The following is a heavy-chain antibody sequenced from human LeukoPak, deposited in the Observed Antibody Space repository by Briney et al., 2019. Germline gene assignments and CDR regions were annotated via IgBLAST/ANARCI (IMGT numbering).Heavy chain of an antibody. D-gene: IGHD3-3*01. CDR2: IYYSGST. V-gene: IGHV4-31*03. J-gene: IGHJ3*02. CDR3: ARHEGRYYDFWSGYYSPDAFDI. CDR1: GGSISSGGYY. Sequence: SETLSLTCTVSGGSISSGGYYWSWIRQHPGKGLEWIGYIYYSGSTYYNPSLKSRVTITVDTSKNQFSLKLSSVTAADTAVYYCARHEGRYYDFWSGYYSPDAFDIWGQGTMVTVSS.